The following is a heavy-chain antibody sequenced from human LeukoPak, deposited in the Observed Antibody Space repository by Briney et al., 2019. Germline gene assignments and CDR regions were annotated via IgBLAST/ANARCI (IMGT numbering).Heavy chain of an antibody. CDR2: INPSSGDT. V-gene: IGHV1-2*02. Sequence: GASVKVSCKASGYTFSGQYIHWVRQSPGQGLEWMGWINPSSGDTDYAQKFQGRVTMTRDTSISTAYIELSSLRSDDTAVYYCASYSTSSGDAFDIWGQGTMVTVSS. CDR3: ASYSTSSGDAFDI. D-gene: IGHD6-6*01. CDR1: GYTFSGQY. J-gene: IGHJ3*02.